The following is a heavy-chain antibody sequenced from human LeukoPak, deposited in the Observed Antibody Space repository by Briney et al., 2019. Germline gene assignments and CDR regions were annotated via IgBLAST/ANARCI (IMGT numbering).Heavy chain of an antibody. V-gene: IGHV4-34*01. D-gene: IGHD6-19*01. Sequence: SETLSLTSAVYGGSFSGYYWSWIRQPPGKGLEWIGEINHSGSTNYNPSLKSRVTISVDTSRNQFSLKLSSVTAADTAVYYCARVSLEQWLVRYRAFDIWGQGTMVTVSS. CDR2: INHSGST. J-gene: IGHJ3*02. CDR3: ARVSLEQWLVRYRAFDI. CDR1: GGSFSGYY.